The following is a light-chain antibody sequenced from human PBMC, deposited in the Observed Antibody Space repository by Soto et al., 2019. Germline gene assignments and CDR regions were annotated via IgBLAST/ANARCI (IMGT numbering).Light chain of an antibody. CDR1: QNVYNN. CDR3: QQCRNLPLT. J-gene: IGKJ4*01. CDR2: DAS. Sequence: EIVMTQSPATLSVSPGEGATLSCKARQNVYNNLAWYQQRPGQPPRLLIYDASTRATGISARFSGSGCGTEFTLTISSLQSEDFAVYFCQQCRNLPLTFGGGTKVEIK. V-gene: IGKV3-15*01.